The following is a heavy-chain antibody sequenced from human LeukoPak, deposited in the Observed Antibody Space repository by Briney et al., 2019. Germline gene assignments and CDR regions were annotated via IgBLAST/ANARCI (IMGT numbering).Heavy chain of an antibody. V-gene: IGHV4-4*07. CDR2: IYTSGST. J-gene: IGHJ3*02. CDR1: GGSISSYY. CDR3: ARDFWSGYYDAFDI. Sequence: SETLSLTCTVSGGSISSYYWSWIRQPAGKGLEWIGRIYTSGSTNYNPSLKSRVTMSVDTSKNQFSLKLSSVTAADTAVYYCARDFWSGYYDAFDIWGQGTMVTVSS. D-gene: IGHD3-3*01.